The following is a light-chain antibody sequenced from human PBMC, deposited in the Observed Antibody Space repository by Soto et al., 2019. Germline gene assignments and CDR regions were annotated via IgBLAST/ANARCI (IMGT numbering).Light chain of an antibody. V-gene: IGLV2-23*02. CDR3: CSHVEGSSPQWV. CDR1: SNDVGGYNL. CDR2: EVN. J-gene: IGLJ3*02. Sequence: QSALTQPASVSGSPGQSITISCTGTSNDVGGYNLVSWFQQHPGKAPKLMISEVNKRPSGVSNRFSGSKSANTASLTISGLQAEDEADYYSCSHVEGSSPQWVFGGGTKLTVL.